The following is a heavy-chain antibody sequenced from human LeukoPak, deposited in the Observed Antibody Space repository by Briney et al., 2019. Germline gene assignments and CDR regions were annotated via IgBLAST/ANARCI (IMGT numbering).Heavy chain of an antibody. V-gene: IGHV1-8*02. CDR2: MNPNSGNT. J-gene: IGHJ4*02. Sequence: GASVKVSCKASGYTFTGYYMHWVRQATGQGLEWMGWMNPNSGNTGYAQKFQGRVTMTRNTSISTAYMELSSLRSEDTAVYYCARDDGYSYGPSRDGDYWGQGTLVTVSS. CDR1: GYTFTGYY. CDR3: ARDDGYSYGPSRDGDY. D-gene: IGHD5-18*01.